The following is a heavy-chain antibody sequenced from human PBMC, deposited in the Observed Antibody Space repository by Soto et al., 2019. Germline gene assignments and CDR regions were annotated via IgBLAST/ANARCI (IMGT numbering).Heavy chain of an antibody. CDR1: GFTFSSYA. CDR3: AKDLVTWYSSGIDY. Sequence: PGGSLRLSCAASGFTFSSYAMSWVRQAPGKGLEWVSAISGSGGSTYYADSVKGRFAISRDNSKNTLYLQMNSLRAEDTAVYYCAKDLVTWYSSGIDYWGQGTLVTVSS. CDR2: ISGSGGST. J-gene: IGHJ4*02. D-gene: IGHD6-19*01. V-gene: IGHV3-23*01.